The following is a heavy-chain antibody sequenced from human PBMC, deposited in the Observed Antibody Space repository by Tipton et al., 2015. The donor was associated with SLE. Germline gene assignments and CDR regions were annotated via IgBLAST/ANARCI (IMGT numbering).Heavy chain of an antibody. CDR2: IYYSGRT. D-gene: IGHD1-26*01. V-gene: IGHV4-39*01. Sequence: TLSLTCTVSGDSISSRSYYWGWIRQPPGQGLEWIGSIYYSGRTYYNPSLKSRVTISVDTSKSQFSLKLSSVTAADTAVYYCARLTVGANGDGFDIWGQGTMVTVSS. CDR1: GDSISSRSYY. J-gene: IGHJ3*02. CDR3: ARLTVGANGDGFDI.